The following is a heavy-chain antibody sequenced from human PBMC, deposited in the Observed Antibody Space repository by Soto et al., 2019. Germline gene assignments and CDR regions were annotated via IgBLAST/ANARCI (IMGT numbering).Heavy chain of an antibody. CDR3: ARCYCTVGSCYTCWHFDL. Sequence: QAQLVQSGAEVKKPGASVKVSCQAGGYTFADYGISWVRQAPGQGLEWVGWIGPYNGNTNYAQNLQDRVTMNTDTSPNTAYMELRSLRSDDTALYYCARCYCTVGSCYTCWHFDLWGRGTLLTVSS. CDR2: IGPYNGNT. V-gene: IGHV1-18*01. J-gene: IGHJ2*01. CDR1: GYTFADYG. D-gene: IGHD2-15*01.